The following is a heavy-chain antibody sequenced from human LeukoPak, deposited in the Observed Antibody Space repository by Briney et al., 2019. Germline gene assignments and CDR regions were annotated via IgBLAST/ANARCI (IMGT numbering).Heavy chain of an antibody. CDR2: IYYSGST. CDR3: ARGDSNGPFYMDV. V-gene: IGHV4-59*08. D-gene: IGHD5-18*01. Sequence: PSETLSLTCTVSGGSISSYYWSWIRQPPGKGLEWIGYIYYSGSTNYNPSLKSGVTISVDTSENQFSLKLSSVTAADTAVYYCARGDSNGPFYMDVWGKGTTVTISS. CDR1: GGSISSYY. J-gene: IGHJ6*03.